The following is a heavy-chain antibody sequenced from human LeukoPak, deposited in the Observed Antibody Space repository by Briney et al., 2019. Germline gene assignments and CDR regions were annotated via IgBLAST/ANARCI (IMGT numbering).Heavy chain of an antibody. CDR2: IIPIFGTA. J-gene: IGHJ6*03. CDR3: ARAIAVKNYYYYYMDV. V-gene: IGHV1-69*05. D-gene: IGHD6-19*01. CDR1: GGTFSRYA. Sequence: SVTVSCKASGGTFSRYAISWVRQAPGQGLEWMGGIIPIFGTANYAQKFQGRVTITTDESTSTAYMELSSLRSEDTAVYYCARAIAVKNYYYYYMDVWGKGTTVTVSS.